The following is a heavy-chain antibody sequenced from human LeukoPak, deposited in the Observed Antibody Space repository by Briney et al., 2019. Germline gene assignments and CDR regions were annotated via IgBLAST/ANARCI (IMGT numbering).Heavy chain of an antibody. Sequence: QAGGSLRLSCAASGFTFSSHWMNWVRQAPGKGLEWVANIREDGTEIYYMDSVKGRFTTSRDNAKNSLYLQMNSLRAEDTAVYYCARGVNSIDYWGQGTLVTVSS. V-gene: IGHV3-7*01. CDR3: ARGVNSIDY. CDR2: IREDGTEI. D-gene: IGHD4-23*01. CDR1: GFTFSSHW. J-gene: IGHJ4*02.